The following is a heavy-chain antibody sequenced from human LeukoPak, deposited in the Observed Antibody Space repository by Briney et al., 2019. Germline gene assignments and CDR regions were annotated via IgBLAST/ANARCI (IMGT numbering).Heavy chain of an antibody. Sequence: ASVKVSCKASGYTFTGHYMHWVRQAPGQGLEWMGWINPNSGGTNYAQKFQGWVTMTRDTSISTAYMELSRLTSDDTAEYYCARDVDGMDVWGKGTTVTVSS. CDR1: GYTFTGHY. CDR2: INPNSGGT. CDR3: ARDVDGMDV. J-gene: IGHJ6*04. V-gene: IGHV1-2*04.